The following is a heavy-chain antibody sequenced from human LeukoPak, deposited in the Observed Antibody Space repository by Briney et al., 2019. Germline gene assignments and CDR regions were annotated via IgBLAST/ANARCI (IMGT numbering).Heavy chain of an antibody. CDR2: INTNTGNP. J-gene: IGHJ5*02. D-gene: IGHD6-13*01. Sequence: ASVKASCKASGYTFTGYYMHWVRQAPGQGLEWMGWINTNTGNPTYAQGFTGRFVFSLDTSVSTAYLQISSLKAEDTAVYYCARDFGHSSSWYQSVNWFDPWGQGTLVTVSS. CDR3: ARDFGHSSSWYQSVNWFDP. V-gene: IGHV7-4-1*02. CDR1: GYTFTGYY.